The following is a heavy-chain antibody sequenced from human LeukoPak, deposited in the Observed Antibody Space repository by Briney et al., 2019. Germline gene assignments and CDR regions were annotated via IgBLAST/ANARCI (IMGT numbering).Heavy chain of an antibody. D-gene: IGHD2/OR15-2a*01. J-gene: IGHJ4*02. CDR3: ARGSMGGTFDY. V-gene: IGHV3-30-3*01. CDR1: GFTFSSYA. Sequence: PGGSLRLSCAASGFTFSSYAMHWVRQAPGKGLEWVAVISYDGSNKYYADSVKGRFTISRDNSKNTLYLQMNSLRAEDTAVYCCARGSMGGTFDYWGQGTLVTVSA. CDR2: ISYDGSNK.